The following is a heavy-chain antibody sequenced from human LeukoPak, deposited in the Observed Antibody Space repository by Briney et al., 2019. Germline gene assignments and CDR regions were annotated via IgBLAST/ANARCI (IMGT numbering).Heavy chain of an antibody. CDR3: ARGSGWYFY. CDR2: IYYSGST. Sequence: KSSETLSLTCTVSGGSISSYYWSWIRQPPGKGLEWIGYIYYSGSTNYNPSFKSRVTISADTSKNQFSLKLSSVTTADTAVYYCARGSGWYFYWGQGTLVTVSS. D-gene: IGHD6-19*01. CDR1: GGSISSYY. V-gene: IGHV4-59*01. J-gene: IGHJ4*02.